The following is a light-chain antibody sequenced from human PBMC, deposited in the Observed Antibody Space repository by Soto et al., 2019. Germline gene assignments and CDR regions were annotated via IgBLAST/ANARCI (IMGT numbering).Light chain of an antibody. Sequence: DIQMTQSPSSLSASVGDRVTIACRASQNISSDLNWYQQQPGKAPNLLIYTASNLQSGVPSRFSGSGSGTHFTLTVGSLQPEDFATYYCQQSYSFARTCGQGTKVEIK. J-gene: IGKJ1*01. CDR2: TAS. CDR1: QNISSD. CDR3: QQSYSFART. V-gene: IGKV1-39*01.